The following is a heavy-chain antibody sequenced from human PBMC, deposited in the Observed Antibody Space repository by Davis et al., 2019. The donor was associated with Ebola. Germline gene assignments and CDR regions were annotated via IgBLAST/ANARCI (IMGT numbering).Heavy chain of an antibody. CDR1: GGSISSYY. V-gene: IGHV4-59*05. D-gene: IGHD5-18*01. CDR3: ARGTSRRGYSYGLGVFDY. CDR2: IYYSGST. Sequence: SETLSLTCTVSGGSISSYYWSWIRQPPGKGLEWIGSIYYSGSTYYNPSLKSRVTISVDTSKNQFSLKLSSVTAADTAVYYCARGTSRRGYSYGLGVFDYWGQGTLVTVSS. J-gene: IGHJ4*02.